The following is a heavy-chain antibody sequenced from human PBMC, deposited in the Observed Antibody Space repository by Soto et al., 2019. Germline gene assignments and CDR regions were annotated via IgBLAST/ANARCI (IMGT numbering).Heavy chain of an antibody. Sequence: GSGPTLVNPTETLTLTCTVSGFSLSNARMGVSWIRQPPGKALEWLAHIFSNDEKSYSTSLKSRLTISKDTSKSQVVLTMTNMDPVDTATYYCARMYYYDSSGYYYRNGYFDYWGQGTLVTVSS. V-gene: IGHV2-26*01. J-gene: IGHJ4*02. CDR3: ARMYYYDSSGYYYRNGYFDY. CDR2: IFSNDEK. CDR1: GFSLSNARMG. D-gene: IGHD3-22*01.